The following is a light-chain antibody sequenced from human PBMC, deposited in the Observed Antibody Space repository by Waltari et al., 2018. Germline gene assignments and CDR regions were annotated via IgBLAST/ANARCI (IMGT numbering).Light chain of an antibody. CDR1: QSVSRY. V-gene: IGKV3-11*01. CDR3: QRRGHWPPGAT. J-gene: IGKJ3*01. Sequence: EIVLTQSPATLSLSPGERATLSCRASQSVSRYLAWYQQKPGQAPRLLIYDASNRAPGFPARFSGSGSGTDFTLTLSSLEPEDFAVYYCQRRGHWPPGATFGPGTRVDIK. CDR2: DAS.